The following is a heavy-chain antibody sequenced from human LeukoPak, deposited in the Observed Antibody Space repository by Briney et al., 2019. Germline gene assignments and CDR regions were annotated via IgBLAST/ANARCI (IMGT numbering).Heavy chain of an antibody. CDR2: IAFDDTDR. CDR3: AKFSYGDYVA. D-gene: IGHD4-17*01. J-gene: IGHJ4*02. CDR1: GLIFGDYA. Sequence: GSLRLSCAASGLIFGDYAMHWVRQAPGKGLEWVAAIAFDDTDRYYIDSVKGRFTVSGDNSKNTLSLQMNSLRADDTAVYYCAKFSYGDYVAWGRGTLVTVSP. V-gene: IGHV3-30*18.